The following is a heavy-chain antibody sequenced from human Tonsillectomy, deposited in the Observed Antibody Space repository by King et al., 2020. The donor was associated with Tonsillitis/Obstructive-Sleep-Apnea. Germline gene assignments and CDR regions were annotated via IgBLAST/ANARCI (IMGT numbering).Heavy chain of an antibody. Sequence: HVQLVESGGGVVQPGRPLRLSCAASGFTFSSYGMHWVRQAPGKGLEWVAVIWYDGSNKYYADSVKGRFTIPRDNSKNTLYLQMNSLRAEDTAVYYCARGPHSSGWYDEAFDIWGQGTMVTVSS. CDR2: IWYDGSNK. J-gene: IGHJ3*02. CDR1: GFTFSSYG. CDR3: ARGPHSSGWYDEAFDI. D-gene: IGHD6-19*01. V-gene: IGHV3-33*01.